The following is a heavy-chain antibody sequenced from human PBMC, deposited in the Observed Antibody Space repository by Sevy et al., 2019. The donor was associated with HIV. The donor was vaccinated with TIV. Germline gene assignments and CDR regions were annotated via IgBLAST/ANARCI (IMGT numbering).Heavy chain of an antibody. Sequence: ASVKVSCKASGYIFTNYEINWVRQATGQGLEWLGRMNPDSGNTDYAQKFQGRVTMTRNTSISTAYMELSSLRSEDTAVYFCARGRYDSSPEYYYYYGMDVWGQGTPVTVSS. J-gene: IGHJ6*02. D-gene: IGHD3-3*01. CDR3: ARGRYDSSPEYYYYYGMDV. V-gene: IGHV1-8*01. CDR2: MNPDSGNT. CDR1: GYIFTNYE.